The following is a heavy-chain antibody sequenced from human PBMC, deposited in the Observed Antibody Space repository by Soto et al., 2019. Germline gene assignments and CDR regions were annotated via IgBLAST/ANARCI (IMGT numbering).Heavy chain of an antibody. D-gene: IGHD3-3*01. CDR3: AAGHSSYYDFWSGYFNWFDP. J-gene: IGHJ5*02. Sequence: NPSETLSLTCTVSGGSISSHYWSWIRQPPGKGLEWIGYIYYSGSTNYNPSLKSRVTISVDTSKNQFSLKLSSVTAADTAVYYCAAGHSSYYDFWSGYFNWFDPWGQGTLVTVSS. CDR1: GGSISSHY. CDR2: IYYSGST. V-gene: IGHV4-59*11.